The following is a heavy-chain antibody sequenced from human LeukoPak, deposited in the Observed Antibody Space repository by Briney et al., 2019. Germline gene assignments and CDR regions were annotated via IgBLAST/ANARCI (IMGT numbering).Heavy chain of an antibody. D-gene: IGHD3-16*01. V-gene: IGHV3-33*01. CDR3: ARDGLNGGGNDY. CDR2: IWFDGSNT. Sequence: GGSLRLSCAASGFTFSGYVMHWVRQAPGKGLEWVAVIWFDGSNTYYADSVKGRFTISRDNSKNTLYLQMNSLRAEDTAVYYCARDGLNGGGNDYWGQGTLLPVSS. CDR1: GFTFSGYV. J-gene: IGHJ4*02.